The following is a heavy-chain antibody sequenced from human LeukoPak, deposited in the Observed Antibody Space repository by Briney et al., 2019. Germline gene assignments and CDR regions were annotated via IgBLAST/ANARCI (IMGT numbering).Heavy chain of an antibody. V-gene: IGHV4-59*01. CDR2: VYYSGST. J-gene: IGHJ4*02. CDR3: TRDKGPSADRTAFDF. Sequence: SETLSLTCSVSGGYISTYYWSWIRQPPGRGLEWIGYVYYSGSTNYNPSLKSRVTMSVDTSKNQFSLQLRSVTPADTAAYYCTRDKGPSADRTAFDFWGQGTLVTVSS. D-gene: IGHD2-2*01. CDR1: GGYISTYY.